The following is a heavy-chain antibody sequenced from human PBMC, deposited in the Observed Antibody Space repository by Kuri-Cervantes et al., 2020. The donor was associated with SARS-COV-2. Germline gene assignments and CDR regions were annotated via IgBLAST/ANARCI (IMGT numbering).Heavy chain of an antibody. CDR2: INHSGST. J-gene: IGHJ6*03. V-gene: IGHV4-34*01. CDR3: ARGPYNWNYKKYYYYMDV. Sequence: ESLKISCAASGFTFSNAWMSWVRQPPGKGLEWIGEINHSGSTNYNPSLKSRVTISVDTSKNQFSLKLSSVTAADTAVYYCARGPYNWNYKKYYYYMDVWGKGTTVTVSS. D-gene: IGHD1-7*01. CDR1: GFTFSNAW.